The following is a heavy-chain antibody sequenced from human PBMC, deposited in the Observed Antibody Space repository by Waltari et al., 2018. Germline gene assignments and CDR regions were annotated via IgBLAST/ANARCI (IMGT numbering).Heavy chain of an antibody. J-gene: IGHJ3*02. CDR3: AGIYDSSGYDAFDI. V-gene: IGHV1-24*01. Sequence: QVQLVQSGAEVKKPGASVKVSCKVSGYTLTELSMHWVRQAPGKGLEWMGGFDPEEGETIYEQKFQGRVTMTEDTSTDTAYMELSSLRSEDTAVYYCAGIYDSSGYDAFDIWGQGTMVTVSS. CDR2: FDPEEGET. CDR1: GYTLTELS. D-gene: IGHD3-22*01.